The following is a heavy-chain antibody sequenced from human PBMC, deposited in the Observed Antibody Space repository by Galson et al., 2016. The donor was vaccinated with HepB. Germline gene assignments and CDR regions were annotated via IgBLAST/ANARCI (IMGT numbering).Heavy chain of an antibody. D-gene: IGHD3-10*01. CDR3: ARAVYGSGSYWDY. J-gene: IGHJ4*02. Sequence: SLRLSCAASGFIFSNYAMHWVRQAPGKGLEWVAVISYDGRHKYYADSVKGRFTISRDDSKNTVYLQMYSLRAGDTALYYCARAVYGSGSYWDYWGQGTLVTVSS. CDR1: GFIFSNYA. CDR2: ISYDGRHK. V-gene: IGHV3-30*04.